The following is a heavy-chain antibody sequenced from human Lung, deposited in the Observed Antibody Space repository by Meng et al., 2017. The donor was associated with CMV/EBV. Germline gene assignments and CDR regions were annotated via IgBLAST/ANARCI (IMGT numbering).Heavy chain of an antibody. J-gene: IGHJ4*01. CDR3: STGGYSSGWDG. V-gene: IGHV3-15*05. CDR2: IKSKTDGGTT. Sequence: GGSXRLXXAASGFTFSDARMNWVRQAPGKGLEWVGRIKSKTDGGTTDYAASVKGRFTISRDDSKNTLSLQMNSLKTEDTAVYFCSTGGYSSGWDGWGQGTLVTVSS. CDR1: GFTFSDAR. D-gene: IGHD6-19*01.